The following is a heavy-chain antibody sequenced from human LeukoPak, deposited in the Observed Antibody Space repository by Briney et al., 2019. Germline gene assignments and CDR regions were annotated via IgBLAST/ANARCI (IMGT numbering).Heavy chain of an antibody. J-gene: IGHJ3*02. CDR2: IYSGGST. D-gene: IGHD1-26*01. V-gene: IGHV3-66*01. Sequence: PGGSLRLSCAASGFTFSSYSMNWVRQAPGKGLEWVSVIYSGGSTYYADSVKGRFTISRDNSKNTLYLQMNSLRAEDTAVYYCASRRVVGATDRGAFDIWGQGTMVTVSS. CDR1: GFTFSSYS. CDR3: ASRRVVGATDRGAFDI.